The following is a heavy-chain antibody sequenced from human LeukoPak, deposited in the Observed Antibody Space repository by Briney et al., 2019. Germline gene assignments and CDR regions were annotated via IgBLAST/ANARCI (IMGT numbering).Heavy chain of an antibody. V-gene: IGHV3-23*01. Sequence: PGGSLRLSCAASGFTFSSYAMSWVRQAPGKALEWVSAISGSGGSPYYADSVMGRFTISRDNSKNTLYLQMNSLRAEDTAVYYCAKDRWEGSSGNAFDYWGQGTLVTVSS. J-gene: IGHJ4*02. CDR1: GFTFSSYA. CDR3: AKDRWEGSSGNAFDY. CDR2: ISGSGGSP. D-gene: IGHD3-10*01.